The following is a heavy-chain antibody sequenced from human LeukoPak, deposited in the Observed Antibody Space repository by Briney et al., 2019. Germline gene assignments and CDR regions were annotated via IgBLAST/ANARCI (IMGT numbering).Heavy chain of an antibody. Sequence: PSETLSPTCTVSGGSISSSYWSWFRQSPGKGLEWIGYTHNSGSTNYHPSLKSRVAMSVDTAKNQFSLKLTSVTAADTAVYFCARGGWSLDSWGQGTLVTVSS. J-gene: IGHJ4*02. CDR1: GGSISSSY. V-gene: IGHV4-59*01. D-gene: IGHD6-19*01. CDR3: ARGGWSLDS. CDR2: THNSGST.